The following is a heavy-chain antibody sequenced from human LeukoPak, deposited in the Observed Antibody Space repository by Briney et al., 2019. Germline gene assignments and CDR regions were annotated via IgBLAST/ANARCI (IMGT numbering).Heavy chain of an antibody. J-gene: IGHJ6*02. Sequence: ASVKVSCKASGGTFSSYAISWVRQAPGQGLEWVGWINTNTGNPTYAQGFTGRFVFSLDTSVSTAYLQISSLKAEDTAVYYCARVYCSSTSCYYNYGMDVWGQGTTVTVSS. D-gene: IGHD2-2*01. CDR1: GGTFSSYA. CDR3: ARVYCSSTSCYYNYGMDV. CDR2: INTNTGNP. V-gene: IGHV7-4-1*02.